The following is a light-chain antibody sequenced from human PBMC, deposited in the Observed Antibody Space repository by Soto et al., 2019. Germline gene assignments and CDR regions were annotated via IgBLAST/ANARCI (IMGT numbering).Light chain of an antibody. CDR2: DAS. Sequence: DIQMTQSPSTLSASVGDRVTITCRASQSISSWLAWYQQKPGKAPKLLIYDASSLESGVPSRFSGSGSGTEFTLTISSLQPDDFATYYCQQYQSYWTFGQGTQGGYQ. CDR3: QQYQSYWT. V-gene: IGKV1-5*01. CDR1: QSISSW. J-gene: IGKJ1*01.